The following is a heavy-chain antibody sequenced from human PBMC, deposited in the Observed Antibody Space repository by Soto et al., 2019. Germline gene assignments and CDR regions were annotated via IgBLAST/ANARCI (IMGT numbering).Heavy chain of an antibody. CDR1: GFTFSSYG. CDR2: ISYDGSNK. Sequence: QEQLVESGGGVVQPGRSLRLSCAASGFTFSSYGMHWVRQAPGKGLEWVAVISYDGSNKYYGDSVNCRFTISRDNTKNTLYLQMNSLRAEDTAVYYCATDRNIVAVVAPFDYLCQGTLVTVSS. V-gene: IGHV3-30*03. J-gene: IGHJ4*02. CDR3: ATDRNIVAVVAPFDY. D-gene: IGHD2-15*01.